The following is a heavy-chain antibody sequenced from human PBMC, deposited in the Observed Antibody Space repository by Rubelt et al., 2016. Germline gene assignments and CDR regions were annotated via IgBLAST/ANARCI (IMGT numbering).Heavy chain of an antibody. CDR3: ARRPAGLYQPIDH. V-gene: IGHV4-39*01. CDR2: VYYSGST. D-gene: IGHD2-2*01. Sequence: QVQLQESGPGLLKPSETLSLTCTVSGGSISTYYWGCIRQPPGKGLEWIGSVYYSGSTYYKPSLKSRVTISVDTSKSQFSLRLSSVTAADTAVYYCARRPAGLYQPIDHWGQGTLVTVSS. CDR1: GGSISTYY. J-gene: IGHJ4*02.